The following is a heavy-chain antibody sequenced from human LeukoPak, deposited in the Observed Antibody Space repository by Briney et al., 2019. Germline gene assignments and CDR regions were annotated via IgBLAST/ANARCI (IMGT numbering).Heavy chain of an antibody. CDR3: ARVILVVVTAVHDAFDI. J-gene: IGHJ3*02. V-gene: IGHV4-4*02. CDR1: RFTVSSNY. D-gene: IGHD2-21*02. CDR2: IYHSGST. Sequence: GSLRLSCAASRFTVSSNYMSWVRQPPGKGLEWIGEIYHSGSTNYKPSLKSRVTISEDKSKNQFSLKLSSVTAADTAVYYCARVILVVVTAVHDAFDIWGQGTMVTVSS.